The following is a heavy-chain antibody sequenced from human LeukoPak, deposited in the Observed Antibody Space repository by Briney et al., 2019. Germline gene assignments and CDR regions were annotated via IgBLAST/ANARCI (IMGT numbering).Heavy chain of an antibody. J-gene: IGHJ5*02. CDR3: ARMNWLTTDNPNWFDP. CDR1: GYTFTSYD. D-gene: IGHD4-11*01. V-gene: IGHV1-8*01. CDR2: MKPNSGDR. Sequence: ASVKVSCKASGYTFTSYDINWVRQANGQGLEWMGWMKPNSGDRGCAQKFQGRVTMTRNTSISTAYMELSSLRSEDTAVYYCARMNWLTTDNPNWFDPWGQGTLVTVSS.